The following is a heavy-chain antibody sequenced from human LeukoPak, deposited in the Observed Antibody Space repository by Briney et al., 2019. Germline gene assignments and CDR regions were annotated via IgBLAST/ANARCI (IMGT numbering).Heavy chain of an antibody. D-gene: IGHD2-2*02. CDR3: ARAAHCSSTSCYTYAEYYYYYMDV. Sequence: SETLSLTCAVYGGSFSGYYWSWTRQPPGKGLEWIGEINHSGSTNYNPSLKSRVTISVDTSKNQFSLKLSSVTAADTAVYYCARAAHCSSTSCYTYAEYYYYYMDVWGKGTTVTVSS. CDR2: INHSGST. CDR1: GGSFSGYY. J-gene: IGHJ6*03. V-gene: IGHV4-34*01.